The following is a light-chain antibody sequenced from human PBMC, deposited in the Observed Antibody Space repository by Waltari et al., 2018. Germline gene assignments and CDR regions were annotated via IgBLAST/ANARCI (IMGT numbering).Light chain of an antibody. CDR1: QSVLYSSNNKNY. CDR3: QQYYSTLT. CDR2: WAS. V-gene: IGKV4-1*01. Sequence: DIVMTQSPDSLAVSLGERATINCKSSQSVLYSSNNKNYLAWYQQKPGQPPKLLIYWASTRESGVPARVSGSGSGTDFTLTISSLQAEDVAVYYCQQYYSTLTFGPGTKVDIK. J-gene: IGKJ3*01.